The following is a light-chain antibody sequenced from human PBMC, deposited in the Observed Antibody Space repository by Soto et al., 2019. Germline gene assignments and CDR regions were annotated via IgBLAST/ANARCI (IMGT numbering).Light chain of an antibody. J-gene: IGKJ5*01. CDR1: ESISRH. CDR3: QQSYSTLSIT. CDR2: AAS. Sequence: DIQMTQSPSSLSASVGDRVTITCRASESISRHLNWYQQKPGKAPKLLIYAASNLQNGVPSRFSGSGSGTDFSLTIINLQAEDFATYYCQQSYSTLSITFGQGTRLEIK. V-gene: IGKV1-39*01.